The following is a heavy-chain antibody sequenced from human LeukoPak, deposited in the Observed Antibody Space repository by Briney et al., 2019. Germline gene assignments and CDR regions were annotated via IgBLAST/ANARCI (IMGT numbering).Heavy chain of an antibody. J-gene: IGHJ4*02. V-gene: IGHV4-38-2*02. D-gene: IGHD3-16*01. CDR3: ARAYYDYVWGSYRVNLFDY. CDR1: GYSISSGYY. Sequence: SETLSLTCTVSGYSISSGYYWGWIRQPPGKGLEWIGSIYHSGSTYYNPSLKSRVTVSVDTSKNQFSLKLSSVTAADTAVYYCARAYYDYVWGSYRVNLFDYWGQGTLVTVSS. CDR2: IYHSGST.